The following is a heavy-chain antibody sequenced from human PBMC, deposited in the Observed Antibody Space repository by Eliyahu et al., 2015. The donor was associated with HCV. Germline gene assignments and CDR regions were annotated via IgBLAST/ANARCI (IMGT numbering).Heavy chain of an antibody. V-gene: IGHV3-21*01. J-gene: IGHJ6*03. CDR1: VFXXXSFX. Sequence: EVQLVESGGGLVKPGGSLXLSCAASVFXXXSFXXNWVRQAPGKGLEWVSSISSSSSYIYYADSVKGRFTISRDNAKNSLYLQMNSLRAEDTAMYYCARDLTTTVTLYFYYYMDVWGRGTTVSVSS. CDR2: ISSSSSYI. D-gene: IGHD4-11*01. CDR3: ARDLTTTVTLYFYYYMDV.